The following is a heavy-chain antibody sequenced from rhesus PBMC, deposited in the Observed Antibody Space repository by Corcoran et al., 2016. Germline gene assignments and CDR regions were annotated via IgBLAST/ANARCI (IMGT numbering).Heavy chain of an antibody. D-gene: IGHD5-12*01. CDR3: ARASVHTTSGHFDY. CDR2: ISVLARTT. Sequence: VQLQESGPAVVKHSETLSLTCAVSGGSMSSSKWWSGNRQYLGKGLEWIGGISVLARTTQSPPSLSSRVTISKDSSKHQVSPKLSSVTAADTAVYYCARASVHTTSGHFDYWVQGVLVTVSS. V-gene: IGHV4-93*01. J-gene: IGHJ4*01. CDR1: GGSMSSSKW.